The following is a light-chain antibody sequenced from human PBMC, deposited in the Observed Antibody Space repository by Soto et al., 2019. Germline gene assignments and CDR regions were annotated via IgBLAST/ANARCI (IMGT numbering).Light chain of an antibody. Sequence: QSALTQPASVSGSPGQSLTISCTGTRSDVGGYSYVSWYQQHPGKAPKLIIYEVNKRPSGISNRFSGSKSGDTASLTISGLQPEDEAHYSCSSFTDTNTPFVFGSGTKLNVL. J-gene: IGLJ1*01. CDR3: SSFTDTNTPFV. V-gene: IGLV2-14*01. CDR2: EVN. CDR1: RSDVGGYSY.